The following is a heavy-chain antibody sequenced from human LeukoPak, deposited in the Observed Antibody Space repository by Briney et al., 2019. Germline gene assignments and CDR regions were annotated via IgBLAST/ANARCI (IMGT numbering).Heavy chain of an antibody. V-gene: IGHV1-2*06. CDR3: ARAYSGSYPATHIDY. J-gene: IGHJ4*02. D-gene: IGHD1-26*01. CDR2: INPNSGGT. CDR1: GYTFTGYY. Sequence: ASVKVSCKASGYTFTGYYMHWVRQAPGQGLEWMGRINPNSGGTNYAQKFQGRVTMTRDTSISTAYMELSRLRSDDTAVYYCARAYSGSYPATHIDYWGQGTLVTVSS.